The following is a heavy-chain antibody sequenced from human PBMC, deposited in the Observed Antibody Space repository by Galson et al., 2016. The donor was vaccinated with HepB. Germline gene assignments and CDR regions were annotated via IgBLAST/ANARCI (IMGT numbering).Heavy chain of an antibody. CDR2: TSHTRSY. J-gene: IGHJ4*02. Sequence: TLSLTCTVSGGAISHVTCSWSWLRQPPGEALNGLGSTSHTRSYNYSPPLKSRITISVDTSKNQLSLNLLAVTAADTSVYYCARVAFLAARRYFDPWGQGTLVTVSS. CDR3: ARVAFLAARRYFDP. D-gene: IGHD6-6*01. V-gene: IGHV4-31*03. CDR1: GGAISHVTCS.